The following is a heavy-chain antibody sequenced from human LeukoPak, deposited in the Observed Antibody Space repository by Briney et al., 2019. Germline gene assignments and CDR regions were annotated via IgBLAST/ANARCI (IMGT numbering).Heavy chain of an antibody. Sequence: GASVKVSCKASGYTFTSYGISWVRQAPGQGLEWMGWISAYNGNTNYAQKLQGRVTMTTDTSTSTAYMELRSLRSDDTAVYYCARGHSGYDGYDYVWGSYRQHHFDYWGQGTLVTVSS. V-gene: IGHV1-18*01. J-gene: IGHJ4*02. CDR2: ISAYNGNT. D-gene: IGHD3-16*02. CDR1: GYTFTSYG. CDR3: ARGHSGYDGYDYVWGSYRQHHFDY.